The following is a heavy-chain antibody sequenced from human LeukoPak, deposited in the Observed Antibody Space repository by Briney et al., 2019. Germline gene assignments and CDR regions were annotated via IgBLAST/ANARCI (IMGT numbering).Heavy chain of an antibody. CDR1: GFTFSGYS. CDR3: ASFPPYMVRNDAFDI. Sequence: KPGGSLRLSCAASGFTFSGYSVNWVRQAPGKGLEWVSYISRSSSYIYYADSVKGRFTISRDNAKKSLFLQMNSLRAEDTAVYYCASFPPYMVRNDAFDIWGQGTVVTVSS. CDR2: ISRSSSYI. V-gene: IGHV3-21*01. J-gene: IGHJ3*02. D-gene: IGHD3-10*01.